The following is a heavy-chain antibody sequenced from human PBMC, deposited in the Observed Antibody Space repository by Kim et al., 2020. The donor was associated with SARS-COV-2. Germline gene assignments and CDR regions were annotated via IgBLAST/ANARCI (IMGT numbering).Heavy chain of an antibody. CDR1: GYSISSGYY. J-gene: IGHJ4*03. CDR2: IYHSGST. V-gene: IGHV4-38-2*02. CDR3: ARCPSNIVATISYFDY. Sequence: SETLSLTCTVSGYSISSGYYWGWIRQPPGKGLEWIGSIYHSGSTYYNPSLKSRVTISVDTSKNQFSLKLSSVTAADTAVYYCARCPSNIVATISYFDYWG. D-gene: IGHD5-12*01.